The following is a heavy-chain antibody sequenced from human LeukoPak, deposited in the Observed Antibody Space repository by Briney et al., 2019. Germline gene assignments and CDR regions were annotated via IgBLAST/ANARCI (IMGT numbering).Heavy chain of an antibody. J-gene: IGHJ4*02. CDR3: AKDISGGGDDY. V-gene: IGHV3-23*01. Sequence: HTGGSLRLSCAASGFTFSSYEMNWVRQAPGKGLEWVSAISGSGGSTYYADSVKGRFTISRDNSKNTLYLQMNSLRAEDTAIYYCAKDISGGGDDYWGQGTLVTVSS. CDR2: ISGSGGST. D-gene: IGHD2-21*02. CDR1: GFTFSSYE.